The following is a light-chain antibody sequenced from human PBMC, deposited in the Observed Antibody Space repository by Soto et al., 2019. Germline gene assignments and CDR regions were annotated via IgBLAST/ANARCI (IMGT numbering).Light chain of an antibody. J-gene: IGKJ5*01. CDR2: HAS. CDR3: QEYNNWPLLN. Sequence: EIVMTQSPATLSLSPGERATLSCRASQSVNSKLAWYQQKPGQSPRLVIYHASTRATGIPARFSGSGSGTEFTLTISSLQSEDFAVYYCQEYNNWPLLNFCKGTRREI. CDR1: QSVNSK. V-gene: IGKV3D-15*01.